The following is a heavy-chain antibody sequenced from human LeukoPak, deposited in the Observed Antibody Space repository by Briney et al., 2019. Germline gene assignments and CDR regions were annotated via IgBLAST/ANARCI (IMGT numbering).Heavy chain of an antibody. CDR3: AKVYGSGSYQDY. CDR2: ISGSGGST. Sequence: GGSLGLSCAASGFTFSSYSMNWVRQAPGKGLEWVSAISGSGGSTYYADSVKGRFTISRDNSKNTLYLQMNSLRAEDTAVYYCAKVYGSGSYQDYWGQGTLVTVSS. D-gene: IGHD3-10*01. V-gene: IGHV3-23*01. CDR1: GFTFSSYS. J-gene: IGHJ4*02.